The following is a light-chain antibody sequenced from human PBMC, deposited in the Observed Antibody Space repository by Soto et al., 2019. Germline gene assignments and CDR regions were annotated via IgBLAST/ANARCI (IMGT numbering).Light chain of an antibody. CDR1: SSDVGAYIF. CDR3: VSFTTRRSYV. J-gene: IGLJ1*01. V-gene: IGLV2-14*03. Sequence: QSVLTQPASVSGSPGQSITISCTGTSSDVGAYIFVSWYQQHPGKAPKLMIYDIINRPSGVSNRFSGSKSGNTASLTISGLQAEDEADYYCVSFTTRRSYVFGNGTKVTVL. CDR2: DII.